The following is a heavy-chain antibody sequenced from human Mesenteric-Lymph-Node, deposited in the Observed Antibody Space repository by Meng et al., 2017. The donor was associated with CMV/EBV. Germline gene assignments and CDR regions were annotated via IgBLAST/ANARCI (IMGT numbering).Heavy chain of an antibody. V-gene: IGHV4-59*12. J-gene: IGHJ5*02. CDR1: GDSISRYY. CDR3: ARDMSSSSSGPLYNWFDP. Sequence: SETLSLTCTVSGDSISRYYWNWIRQPPGKGLEWIAYIYYSGSTDYNPSLKSRVTISVDTSKKQFSLKLSSVTAADTALYYCARDMSSSSSGPLYNWFDPWGQGTLVTVSS. D-gene: IGHD6-6*01. CDR2: IYYSGST.